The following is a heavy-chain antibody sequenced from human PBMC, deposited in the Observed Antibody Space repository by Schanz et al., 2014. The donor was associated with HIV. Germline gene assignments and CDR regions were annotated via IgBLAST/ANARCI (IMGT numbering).Heavy chain of an antibody. Sequence: QVQLIQSGAEVKKPGSSVKVSCRASGGTVNRYAISWVRQAPGQGLEWMGGIIPIFGTANYAQKFQGRVTIIADESTSTAYMELSSLRSDDTAVYYCARGYCSGGTCYSGDYWGQGTLVTVSS. CDR3: ARGYCSGGTCYSGDY. D-gene: IGHD2-15*01. V-gene: IGHV1-69*01. J-gene: IGHJ4*02. CDR2: IIPIFGTA. CDR1: GGTVNRYA.